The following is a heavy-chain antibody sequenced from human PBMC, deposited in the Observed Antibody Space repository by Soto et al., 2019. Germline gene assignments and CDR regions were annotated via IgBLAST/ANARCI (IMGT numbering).Heavy chain of an antibody. J-gene: IGHJ4*02. CDR1: GFTISSYW. V-gene: IGHV3-7*01. CDR3: ARWDNGYDF. D-gene: IGHD5-12*01. CDR2: IKQDGSER. Sequence: EVQLVESGGTLVQPGESLRLSCAASGFTISSYWMSWVRQAPGKGLEWVANIKQDGSERYYMGSVNGRFTISRDNAKNSLYLPMSSLTVEDTAVYYCARWDNGYDFGGQGTLVTISS.